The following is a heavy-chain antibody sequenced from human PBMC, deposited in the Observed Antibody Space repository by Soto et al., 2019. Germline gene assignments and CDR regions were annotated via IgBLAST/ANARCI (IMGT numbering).Heavy chain of an antibody. CDR2: IYYRGGT. V-gene: IGHV4-39*01. D-gene: IGHD3-3*01. CDR3: ARRSPYDFWWFAP. CDR1: GGSISSSTYY. Sequence: SETLSLTCTVSGGSISSSTYYWGWIRQSPGKGLEWIGSIYYRGGTYYNPSLKSRVTISVDTSKNQFSLKLSSVTAADTALYYCARRSPYDFWWFAPWGQGTLVTVSS. J-gene: IGHJ5*02.